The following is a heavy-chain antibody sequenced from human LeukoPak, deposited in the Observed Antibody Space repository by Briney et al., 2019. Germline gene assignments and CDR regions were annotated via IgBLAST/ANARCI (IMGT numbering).Heavy chain of an antibody. Sequence: PGGSLRLSCAASGFTFSSYAMSWVRQAPGKGLEWVSAISGSGGSTYYADSVKGRFTISRDNSKNTLYLQMNSLRAEDTAVYYCAKETYYYDSSGYYWGAFDIRGQGTMVTVSS. J-gene: IGHJ3*02. CDR2: ISGSGGST. V-gene: IGHV3-23*01. D-gene: IGHD3-22*01. CDR1: GFTFSSYA. CDR3: AKETYYYDSSGYYWGAFDI.